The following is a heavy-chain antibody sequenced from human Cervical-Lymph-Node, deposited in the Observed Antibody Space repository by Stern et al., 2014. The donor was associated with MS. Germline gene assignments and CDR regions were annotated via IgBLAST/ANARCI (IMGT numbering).Heavy chain of an antibody. J-gene: IGHJ6*02. Sequence: DQLVESGAEVKKPGSSVKVSCKASGGTFSSYAIRWVRQAPGQGLEWVGGILPNFGTANYAQKFQGRVTITADESTSTAYMELSSLRSEDTAVYYCARGELKEGLVRGMDVWGQGTTVTVSS. CDR2: ILPNFGTA. CDR3: ARGELKEGLVRGMDV. V-gene: IGHV1-69*01. CDR1: GGTFSSYA. D-gene: IGHD1-26*01.